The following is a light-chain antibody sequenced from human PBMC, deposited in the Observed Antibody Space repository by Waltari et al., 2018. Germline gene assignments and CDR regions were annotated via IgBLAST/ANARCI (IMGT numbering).Light chain of an antibody. CDR3: QQYNNWPMYT. CDR2: GAS. V-gene: IGKV3-15*01. J-gene: IGKJ2*01. CDR1: QSVSSN. Sequence: EIVMTQSPATLSVSPGERATLSCRASQSVSSNLAWYQQKPGQAPRPLIYGASTRATGIPARFSGIGSGTEFTLTISSMQSEDFAVYYCQQYNNWPMYTFGQGTKLEIK.